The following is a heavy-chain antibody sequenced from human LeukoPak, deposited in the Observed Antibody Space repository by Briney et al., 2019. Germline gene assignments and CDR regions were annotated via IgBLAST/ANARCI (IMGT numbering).Heavy chain of an antibody. J-gene: IGHJ4*02. CDR2: ISGSGGST. V-gene: IGHV3-23*01. CDR1: GFTFSSYA. CDR3: AKVHPQGITMIVVVIFDY. D-gene: IGHD3-22*01. Sequence: GGSLRLSCAASGFTFSSYAMSWVRQAPGKGLEWVSAISGSGGSTYYADSVKGRFTISRDNSKNTLYLQMNSLRAEDTAVYYCAKVHPQGITMIVVVIFDYWGQGTLVTVSS.